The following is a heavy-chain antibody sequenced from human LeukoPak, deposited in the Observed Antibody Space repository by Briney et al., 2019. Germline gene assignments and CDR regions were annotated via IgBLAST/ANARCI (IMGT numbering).Heavy chain of an antibody. CDR3: ARTRNKTYYYDSSGYYYYYGMDV. J-gene: IGHJ6*02. Sequence: WASVKVSCKASGYTFTSYYMHWVRQAPEQGLEWMGIINPSGGSTSYAQKFQGRVTMTGDTSTSTVYMELSSLRSEDTAVYYCARTRNKTYYYDSSGYYYYYGMDVWGQGTTVTVSS. CDR1: GYTFTSYY. V-gene: IGHV1-46*01. CDR2: INPSGGST. D-gene: IGHD3-22*01.